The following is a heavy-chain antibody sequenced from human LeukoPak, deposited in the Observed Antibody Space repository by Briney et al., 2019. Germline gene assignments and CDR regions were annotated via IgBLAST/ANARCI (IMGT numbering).Heavy chain of an antibody. J-gene: IGHJ5*02. V-gene: IGHV4-39*07. CDR2: IFYGGTT. CDR3: AADDNGDHNWFDP. CDR1: GGSITNILYY. Sequence: SETLSLTCTVSGGSITNILYYWGWIRQPPGKGLEWIGSIFYGGTTYYNPSLKSRVTIALDASKNQFSLKLTSVTAADAAVYYCAADDNGDHNWFDPWGQGTLVTVSS. D-gene: IGHD4-17*01.